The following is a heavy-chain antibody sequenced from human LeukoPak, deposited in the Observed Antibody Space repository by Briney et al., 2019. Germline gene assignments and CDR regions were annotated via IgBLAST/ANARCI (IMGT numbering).Heavy chain of an antibody. CDR1: GFTVSSNY. CDR2: IYSGGST. J-gene: IGHJ4*02. CDR3: ASIGNHYYDSSGHYDY. Sequence: GGSLRLSCAASGFTVSSNYMSWVRQAPGKGLEWVSVIYSGGSTYYADSVKGRFTISRDNSKNTLYLQMNSLRAEDTAVYYCASIGNHYYDSSGHYDYWGQGTLVTVSS. D-gene: IGHD3-22*01. V-gene: IGHV3-53*01.